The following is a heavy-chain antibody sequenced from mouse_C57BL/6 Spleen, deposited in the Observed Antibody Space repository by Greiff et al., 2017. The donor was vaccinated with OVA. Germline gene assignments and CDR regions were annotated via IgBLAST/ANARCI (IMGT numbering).Heavy chain of an antibody. J-gene: IGHJ4*01. D-gene: IGHD6-1*01. CDR3: APHPGAMDY. V-gene: IGHV5-17*01. CDR2: ISSGSSTI. Sequence: EVKLMESGGGLVKPGGSLKLSCAASGFTFSDYGMHWVRQAPEKGLEWVAYISSGSSTIYYADTVKGRFTISRDNAKNTLFLQMTSLRSEDTAMYYCAPHPGAMDYWGQGTSVTVSS. CDR1: GFTFSDYG.